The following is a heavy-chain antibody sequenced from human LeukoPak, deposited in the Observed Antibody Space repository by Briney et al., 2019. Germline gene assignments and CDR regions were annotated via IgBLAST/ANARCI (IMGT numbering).Heavy chain of an antibody. Sequence: SETLSLTCGVYGGSFNGYFWTWIRQPPGKGLEWIGEINQSGSTRYNPSLKSRVTISVDTSKNQFSLKLSSVTAADTAVYYCARAVGSGSFQTYYYYMDVWGKGTTVTISS. D-gene: IGHD3-10*01. V-gene: IGHV4-34*01. CDR1: GGSFNGYF. CDR3: ARAVGSGSFQTYYYYMDV. J-gene: IGHJ6*03. CDR2: INQSGST.